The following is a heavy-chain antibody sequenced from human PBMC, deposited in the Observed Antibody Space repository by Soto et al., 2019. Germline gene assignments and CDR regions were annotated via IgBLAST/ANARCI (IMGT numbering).Heavy chain of an antibody. CDR3: AKDLGSSGLEYFDH. CDR2: ISFHGRHQ. D-gene: IGHD6-19*01. V-gene: IGHV3-30*18. CDR1: GFTFGSFA. Sequence: QLVESGGGVVQPGKSLRLSCAGSGFTFGSFAMHWVRQAPGKGLEWVAVISFHGRHQYYADSVKGRFTISRDNSNNTVYLQLSSLRLEDTAVYICAKDLGSSGLEYFDHWGQGTLVTVSS. J-gene: IGHJ4*02.